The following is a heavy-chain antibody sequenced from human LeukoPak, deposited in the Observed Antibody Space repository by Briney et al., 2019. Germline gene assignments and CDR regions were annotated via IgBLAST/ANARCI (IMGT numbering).Heavy chain of an antibody. J-gene: IGHJ6*03. V-gene: IGHV3-7*01. CDR3: ARDLGPNERFGRNDYYYMDV. CDR2: IKQDGSEK. D-gene: IGHD3-3*01. CDR1: GFTFSSYW. Sequence: PGGSLRLSCAASGFTFSSYWMSWVRQAPGKGLEWVANIKQDGSEKYYVDSVKGRFTISRDNAKNSLYLQMNSLRAEDTAVYYCARDLGPNERFGRNDYYYMDVWGKGTTVTVSS.